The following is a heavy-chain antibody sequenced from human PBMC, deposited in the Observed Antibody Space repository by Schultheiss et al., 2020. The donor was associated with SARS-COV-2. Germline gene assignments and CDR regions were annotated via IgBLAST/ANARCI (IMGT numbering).Heavy chain of an antibody. Sequence: GGSLRLSCKGSGYSFTSYWIGWVRQMPGKGLEWMGIIYPDDSDTKYGPSFRGQVTFTVDKSISTAYLQLSSLKASDTAMYYCASSQSYSGSYHLDYWGQGTLVTVSS. D-gene: IGHD1-26*01. CDR1: GYSFTSYW. J-gene: IGHJ4*02. CDR2: IYPDDSDT. V-gene: IGHV5-51*01. CDR3: ASSQSYSGSYHLDY.